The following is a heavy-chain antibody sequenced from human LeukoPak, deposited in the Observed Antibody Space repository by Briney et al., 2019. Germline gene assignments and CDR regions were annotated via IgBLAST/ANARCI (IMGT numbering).Heavy chain of an antibody. Sequence: GGSLRLSCAASGFTFSSYSMNWDRQAPGKGLEWVSSISSSSSYIYYANSVKGRFTISRDNAKNSLYLQMNSLRAEDTAVYYCARDSSGSYWGNDAFDIWGQGTMVTVSS. CDR3: ARDSSGSYWGNDAFDI. D-gene: IGHD1-26*01. J-gene: IGHJ3*02. V-gene: IGHV3-21*01. CDR1: GFTFSSYS. CDR2: ISSSSSYI.